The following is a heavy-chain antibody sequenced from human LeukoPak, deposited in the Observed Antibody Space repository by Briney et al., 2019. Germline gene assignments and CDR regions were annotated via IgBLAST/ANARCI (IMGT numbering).Heavy chain of an antibody. CDR1: GFTFDDYA. D-gene: IGHD6-13*01. Sequence: PGGSLRLSCAASGFTFDDYAMHWVRQAPGKGLEWVSLISWDGGSTYYADSVKGRFTISRDNSKNSLYLQMNSLRAEDTALYYCAKDIRGGAAAGIDYWGQGTLVTVSS. V-gene: IGHV3-43D*03. CDR2: ISWDGGST. J-gene: IGHJ4*02. CDR3: AKDIRGGAAAGIDY.